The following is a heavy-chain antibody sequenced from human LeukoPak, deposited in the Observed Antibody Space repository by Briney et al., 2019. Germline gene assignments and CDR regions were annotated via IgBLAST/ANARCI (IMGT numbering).Heavy chain of an antibody. V-gene: IGHV3-53*01. CDR1: GFTVSSNY. J-gene: IGHJ4*02. Sequence: GGSLRLSCAASGFTVSSNYTSWVRQAPGKGLEWVSVIYSGGSTYYADSVKGRFTISRDNSKNTLYLQMNSLRAEDTAVYYCAVGGAGYCSGGSCPYYFDYWGQGTLVTVSS. CDR3: AVGGAGYCSGGSCPYYFDY. CDR2: IYSGGST. D-gene: IGHD2-15*01.